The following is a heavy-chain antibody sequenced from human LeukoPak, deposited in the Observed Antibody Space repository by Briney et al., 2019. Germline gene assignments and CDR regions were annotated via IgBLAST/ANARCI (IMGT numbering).Heavy chain of an antibody. CDR3: TSPGTTGTTS. CDR1: GFTFSGSA. D-gene: IGHD1-1*01. CDR2: IRSKANSYAT. V-gene: IGHV3-73*01. Sequence: GGSLRLSCAASGFTFSGSAMHWVRQASGQGLEWVGRIRSKANSYATAYAASVKGRFTISRDDSKNTAYLQMNSLKTEDTAVYYCTSPGTTGTTSWGQGTLVTVSS. J-gene: IGHJ5*02.